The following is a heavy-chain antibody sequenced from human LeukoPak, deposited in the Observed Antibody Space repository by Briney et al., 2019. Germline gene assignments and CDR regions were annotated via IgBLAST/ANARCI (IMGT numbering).Heavy chain of an antibody. J-gene: IGHJ4*02. D-gene: IGHD3-16*01. CDR2: IAPGGRRT. V-gene: IGHV3-74*01. CDR1: GFTLSAYW. CDR3: TIGTFGPRDY. Sequence: PGGSLRLSCAASGFTLSAYWMHWVRQAPGRGLVWVSRIAPGGRRTDYADSVKGRFTISSDNAQNTLYLQLNSLRPEDTALYYCTIGTFGPRDYWGQGALVTVSS.